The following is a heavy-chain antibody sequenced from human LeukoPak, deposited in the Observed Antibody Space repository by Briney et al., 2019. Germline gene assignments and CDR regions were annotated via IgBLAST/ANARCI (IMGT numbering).Heavy chain of an antibody. Sequence: SVKVSCKASGYTFTYRYLHWVRQAPGQALEWLGWITPFNGNTNYAQKFQDRVTITRDRSMSTAYMELSSLRSEDTAMYYCATSLDRGGFDYWGQGTLVTVSS. CDR2: ITPFNGNT. J-gene: IGHJ4*02. D-gene: IGHD3-10*01. CDR3: ATSLDRGGFDY. V-gene: IGHV1-45*02. CDR1: GYTFTYRY.